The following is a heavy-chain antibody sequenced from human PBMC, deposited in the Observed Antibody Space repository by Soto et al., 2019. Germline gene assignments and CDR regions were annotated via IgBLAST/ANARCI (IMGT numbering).Heavy chain of an antibody. CDR1: GFSLSTSGVG. Sequence: SGPTLVNPTQTLTLTCTFSGFSLSTSGVGVGWIRQPPGKALEWLALIYWNDDKRYSPSLKSRLTITKDTSKNQVVLTMTNMDPVDTATYYCARLMTTVTPYYYYGMDVWGQGTTVTVSS. J-gene: IGHJ6*02. CDR2: IYWNDDK. D-gene: IGHD4-4*01. V-gene: IGHV2-5*01. CDR3: ARLMTTVTPYYYYGMDV.